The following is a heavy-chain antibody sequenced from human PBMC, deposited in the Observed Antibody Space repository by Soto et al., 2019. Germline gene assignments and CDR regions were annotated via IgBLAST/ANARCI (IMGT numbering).Heavy chain of an antibody. CDR1: GFTFSSYA. J-gene: IGHJ4*02. V-gene: IGHV3-30-3*01. CDR3: ARDSSLARSHDY. Sequence: GGSLRLSCAASGFTFSSYAMHWVRQAPGKGLEWVAVISYDGSNKYYADSVKGRFTISRDNSKNTLYLQMNSLRAEDTAVYYCARDSSLARSHDYWGQGTLVTVSS. CDR2: ISYDGSNK.